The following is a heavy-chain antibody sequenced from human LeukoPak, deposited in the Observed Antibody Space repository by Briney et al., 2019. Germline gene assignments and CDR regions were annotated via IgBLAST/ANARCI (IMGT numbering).Heavy chain of an antibody. Sequence: GGSLRLSCAASGFTFSNYAMSWVRQAPGKGLEWVSFISGLGGSTYYADSVKGRFAISRDNSKSTLWLQMNRIRADDTAIYYCARDVEARISAAGTSDSWGQGSLVTVSS. D-gene: IGHD6-13*01. CDR3: ARDVEARISAAGTSDS. J-gene: IGHJ4*02. CDR1: GFTFSNYA. V-gene: IGHV3-23*01. CDR2: ISGLGGST.